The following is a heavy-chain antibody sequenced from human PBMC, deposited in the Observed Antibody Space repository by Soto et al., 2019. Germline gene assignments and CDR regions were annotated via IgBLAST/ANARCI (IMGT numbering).Heavy chain of an antibody. D-gene: IGHD6-6*01. Sequence: ASVKVSCKASGYTFTSYYISWVRQAPGQGLEWMGWISAYNGNTNYAQKLQGRVTMTTDTSTSTAYMELRSLRSDDTAVYYCARVYSSSFRFYYYYYGMDVRGQGTTVTVSS. J-gene: IGHJ6*02. V-gene: IGHV1-18*01. CDR2: ISAYNGNT. CDR1: GYTFTSYY. CDR3: ARVYSSSFRFYYYYYGMDV.